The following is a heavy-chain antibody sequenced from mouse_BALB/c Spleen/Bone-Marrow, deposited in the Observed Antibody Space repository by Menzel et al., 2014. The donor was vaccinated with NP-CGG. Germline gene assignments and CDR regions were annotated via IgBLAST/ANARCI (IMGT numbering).Heavy chain of an antibody. CDR1: GFTFSSFG. D-gene: IGHD2-1*01. V-gene: IGHV5-17*02. Sequence: EVKLMESGGGLVQPGGSRKLTCAASGFTFSSFGMHWVRQAPEKGLEWVAYISSGSSTIYYADTVKGRFTISRDNPKNSVFRQMTSLRAEDTAMYYCARGRGAYGNIRRGYAMDYWCQGTSVTVSS. CDR3: ARGRGAYGNIRRGYAMDY. CDR2: ISSGSSTI. J-gene: IGHJ4*01.